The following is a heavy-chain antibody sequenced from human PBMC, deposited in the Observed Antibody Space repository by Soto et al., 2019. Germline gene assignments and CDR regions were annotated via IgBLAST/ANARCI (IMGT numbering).Heavy chain of an antibody. D-gene: IGHD3-3*01. CDR3: ARGRGGVVIIGSGGAFDI. Sequence: ASVKVSCKASGYTFTSYGISWVRQAPGQGLEWMGWISAYNGNTNYAQKLQGRVTMTTDTSTSTAYMELRSLRSDDTAVYYCARGRGGVVIIGSGGAFDIWGQGTMVTVSS. J-gene: IGHJ3*02. CDR2: ISAYNGNT. V-gene: IGHV1-18*01. CDR1: GYTFTSYG.